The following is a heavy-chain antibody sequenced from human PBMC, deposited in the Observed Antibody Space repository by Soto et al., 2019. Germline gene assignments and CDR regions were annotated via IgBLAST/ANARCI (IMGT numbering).Heavy chain of an antibody. V-gene: IGHV1-3*01. CDR3: ARVVSGGNSVLYWCAP. Sequence: QVQLVQSGAEVKKPGASVKVSCKASGYTFTSYAMHWVRQAPGQRLEWIGWIHAGNGNTKYSQKDQGRVTFNMATSARTAYMGLGSLRSEDTAVYYCARVVSGGNSVLYWCAPWGQGTLVTVSS. D-gene: IGHD2-21*02. CDR1: GYTFTSYA. J-gene: IGHJ5*02. CDR2: IHAGNGNT.